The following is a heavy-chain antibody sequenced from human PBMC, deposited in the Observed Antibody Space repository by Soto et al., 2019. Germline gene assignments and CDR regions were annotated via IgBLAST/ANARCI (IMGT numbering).Heavy chain of an antibody. CDR1: GGSIYRSGYY. D-gene: IGHD2-15*01. CDR2: IDYNGVT. J-gene: IGHJ4*02. Sequence: SETLSLTCTVSGGSIYRSGYYWGWIRQPPGRGLEWIGNIDYNGVTYSNPSLKSRVTISRDTSKDQFSLKLTSVTAADTALYYCGKVLVGATGHTDSDSWGPGTLVTVSS. V-gene: IGHV4-39*01. CDR3: GKVLVGATGHTDSDS.